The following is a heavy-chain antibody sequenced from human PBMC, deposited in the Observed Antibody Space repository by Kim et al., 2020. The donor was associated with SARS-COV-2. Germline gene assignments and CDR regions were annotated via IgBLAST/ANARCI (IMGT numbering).Heavy chain of an antibody. V-gene: IGHV1-18*01. CDR2: ISAYNGNT. CDR1: GYTFTSYG. J-gene: IGHJ4*02. Sequence: ASVKVSCKASGYTFTSYGISWVRQAPGQGLEWMGWISAYNGNTNYAQKLQGRVTMTTDTSTSTAYMELRSLRSDYTAVYYCARNGSGREKGVLPQGYWGQGTLVTVSS. D-gene: IGHD3-10*01. CDR3: ARNGSGREKGVLPQGY.